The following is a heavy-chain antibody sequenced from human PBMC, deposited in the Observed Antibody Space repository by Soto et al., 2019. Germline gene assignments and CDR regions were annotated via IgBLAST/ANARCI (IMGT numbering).Heavy chain of an antibody. CDR1: TFTVSSNY. V-gene: IGHV3-53*01. CDR2: IYNTGST. Sequence: GGSLRRSCSASTFTVSSNYMNWVRQAPGKGLEWVSVIYNTGSTYYADSVKGRFTISRDNSKNTVYLQMNSLRAEDTAVYYCAKETPGTGPYYYYYAMDVWGQGTTVTVSS. CDR3: AKETPGTGPYYYYYAMDV. J-gene: IGHJ6*02. D-gene: IGHD3-10*01.